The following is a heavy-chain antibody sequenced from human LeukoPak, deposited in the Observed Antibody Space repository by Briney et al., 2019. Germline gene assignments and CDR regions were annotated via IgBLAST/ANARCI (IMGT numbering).Heavy chain of an antibody. CDR3: ARATSPIRFGEFNIDY. J-gene: IGHJ4*02. Sequence: PSETLSLTCTVSGGSISSYYWSWIRQPPGKGLEWIGYIYYSGSTNYNPSLKSRVTISVDTSKNQFSLQLNSVTPEDTAVYYCARATSPIRFGEFNIDYWGQGTLVTVSS. V-gene: IGHV4-59*12. CDR1: GGSISSYY. CDR2: IYYSGST. D-gene: IGHD3-10*01.